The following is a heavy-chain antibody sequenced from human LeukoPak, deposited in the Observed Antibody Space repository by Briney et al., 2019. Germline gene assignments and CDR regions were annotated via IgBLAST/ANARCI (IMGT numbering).Heavy chain of an antibody. CDR1: GGSFSGYY. CDR2: VDHSRGS. J-gene: IGHJ6*03. V-gene: IGHV4-34*01. Sequence: SETLSLTCAVYGGSFSGYYWGWIRQPPGKGLEWIGEVDHSRGSIYNPSLKSRVTISVDTSKTQFSLKLSSVTAADTAVYYCARGGYYTLEYYYYMDVWGKGTTVTVSS. D-gene: IGHD3-3*01. CDR3: ARGGYYTLEYYYYMDV.